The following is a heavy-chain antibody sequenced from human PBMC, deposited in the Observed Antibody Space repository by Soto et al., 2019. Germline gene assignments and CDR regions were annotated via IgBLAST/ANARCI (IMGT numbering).Heavy chain of an antibody. CDR3: AKAVSYSPLYYFDS. V-gene: IGHV3-7*03. J-gene: IGHJ4*02. D-gene: IGHD5-12*01. CDR2: IKQVGTDT. CDR1: GFTFSSYW. Sequence: PGGSLRLSCVASGFTFSSYWMSWVRQAPGKGLEWVANIKQVGTDTYYVDSVKGRFTISRDNSKNTLYLQVNSLRAEDTAVYACAKAVSYSPLYYFDSWGQGTLVTVSS.